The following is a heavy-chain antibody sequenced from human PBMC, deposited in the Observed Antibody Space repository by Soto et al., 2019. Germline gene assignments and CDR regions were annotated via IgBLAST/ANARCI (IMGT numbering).Heavy chain of an antibody. CDR3: ATPGGGGGY. CDR1: GFTVSNNY. Sequence: EVQLVESGGGLIQPGGSLRLSCAVSGFTVSNNYMSWVRQAPGKGLEGVSVIYSGGYTAYGDSVKGRFTISRDNSKTKQYRKRKGPGADEPAVYSCATPGGGGGYWGQGTLVTVSS. V-gene: IGHV3-53*01. CDR2: IYSGGYT. D-gene: IGHD3-16*01. J-gene: IGHJ4*02.